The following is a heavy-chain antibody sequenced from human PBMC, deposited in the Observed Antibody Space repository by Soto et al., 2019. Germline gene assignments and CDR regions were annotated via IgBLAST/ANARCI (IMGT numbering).Heavy chain of an antibody. CDR3: AKGESYLDY. V-gene: IGHV3-30*18. CDR1: GFTFSNYA. Sequence: QVPLVESGGGVVQPGRSLRLSCAASGFTFSNYAMHWVRQAPGKGLEWVAIIVYDGSNKYYADSVKGRFTISRDNPKNTLYLQMNSLRPEDTAVYYCAKGESYLDYWGQGTLVTVSS. J-gene: IGHJ4*02. CDR2: IVYDGSNK.